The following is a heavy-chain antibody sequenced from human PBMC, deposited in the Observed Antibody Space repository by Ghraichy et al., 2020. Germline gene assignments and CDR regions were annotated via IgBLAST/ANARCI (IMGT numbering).Heavy chain of an antibody. Sequence: SETLSLTCAVYGGSFSGYYWNWIRQPPDKGLEWIGEFSHIGGANYNPSLKNRVITSMDTSRHQFSLKLYSVTAADTAVYYCARGPNDSIAPRSPFFDSWGQGTLVTVAS. CDR2: FSHIGGA. CDR1: GGSFSGYY. V-gene: IGHV4-34*01. D-gene: IGHD3-22*01. CDR3: ARGPNDSIAPRSPFFDS. J-gene: IGHJ4*02.